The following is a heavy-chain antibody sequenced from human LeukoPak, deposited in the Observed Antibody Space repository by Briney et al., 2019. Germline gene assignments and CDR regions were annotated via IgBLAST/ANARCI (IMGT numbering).Heavy chain of an antibody. V-gene: IGHV1-2*02. D-gene: IGHD2-15*01. J-gene: IGHJ4*02. CDR2: INPNSGGT. CDR3: ARELYCSGGSCNRVFDY. CDR1: GYTFTGYY. Sequence: ASVKVSCKASGYTFTGYYMHWVRQAPGQGLEWMGWINPNSGGTNYAQKFQGRVTMTRDTSISTAYMELSRLRSDDTAVYYCARELYCSGGSCNRVFDYWGQGTLVTVSS.